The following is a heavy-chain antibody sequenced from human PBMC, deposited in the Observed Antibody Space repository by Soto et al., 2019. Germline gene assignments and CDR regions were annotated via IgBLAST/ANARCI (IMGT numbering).Heavy chain of an antibody. D-gene: IGHD2-15*01. CDR2: ISGSGGST. Sequence: GGSLRLSCAASGFTFSSYAMSWVRQAPGKGLEWVSAISGSGGSTYYADSVKGRFTISRDNSKNTLYLQRNSLRAEDTAVYYCAKDRTYPMASAVAYDAFDIWGQGTMVTVSS. CDR1: GFTFSSYA. CDR3: AKDRTYPMASAVAYDAFDI. J-gene: IGHJ3*02. V-gene: IGHV3-23*01.